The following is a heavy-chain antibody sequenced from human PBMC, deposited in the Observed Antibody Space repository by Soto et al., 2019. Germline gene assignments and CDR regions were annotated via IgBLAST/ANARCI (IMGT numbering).Heavy chain of an antibody. CDR3: ARIEMASIK. V-gene: IGHV4-31*03. CDR2: IYYTGST. CDR1: GASIRSGGYY. J-gene: IGHJ4*02. Sequence: SETLSLTCSVSGASIRSGGYYWSWLRQSPGKGLEWIGHIYYTGSTFYSPSLKSRLTMSLDTSKNQFSLDLRSVTAADTAMYYCARIEMASIKWGRGTLVTAPQ.